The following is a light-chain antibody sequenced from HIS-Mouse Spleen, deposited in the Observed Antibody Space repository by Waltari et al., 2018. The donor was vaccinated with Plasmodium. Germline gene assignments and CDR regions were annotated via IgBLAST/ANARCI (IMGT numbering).Light chain of an antibody. CDR3: QQDYNLPYT. CDR2: GAS. Sequence: EIVMTQSPATLSVSPGERTTLSCRASQSVSSNLAWYQQKPGQAPRLLIYGASTRATGIPARFSGSGPGTEFTLTISSLQSEDFAVYYCQQDYNLPYTFGQGTKLEIK. CDR1: QSVSSN. V-gene: IGKV3-15*01. J-gene: IGKJ2*01.